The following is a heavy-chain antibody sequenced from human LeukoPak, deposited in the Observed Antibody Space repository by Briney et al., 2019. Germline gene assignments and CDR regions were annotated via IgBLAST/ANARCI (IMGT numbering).Heavy chain of an antibody. CDR3: AKGRGCSGGSCPNWFDP. V-gene: IGHV3-30*18. D-gene: IGHD2-15*01. CDR1: GFTFSSYG. Sequence: PGRSLRLSCAASGFTFSSYGMHWVRQAPGKGLEWVAVISYDGSNKYYADSVKGRFTISRDNSKNTLYLQMNSRRAEDTAVYYCAKGRGCSGGSCPNWFDPWGQGTLVTVSS. CDR2: ISYDGSNK. J-gene: IGHJ5*02.